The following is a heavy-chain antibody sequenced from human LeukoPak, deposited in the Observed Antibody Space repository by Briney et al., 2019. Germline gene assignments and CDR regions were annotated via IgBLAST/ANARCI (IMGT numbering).Heavy chain of an antibody. J-gene: IGHJ3*02. V-gene: IGHV4-39*01. CDR3: ARATRDYGAIASYAFDI. CDR2: IYYSGST. Sequence: SETLSLTCTVSGGSISSSSYYWGWIRQPPGKGLEWIGSIYYSGSTYYNPSLKSRVTISVGTSKNQFSLKLSSVTAADTAVYYCARATRDYGAIASYAFDIWGQGTMVTVSS. CDR1: GGSISSSSYY. D-gene: IGHD4/OR15-4a*01.